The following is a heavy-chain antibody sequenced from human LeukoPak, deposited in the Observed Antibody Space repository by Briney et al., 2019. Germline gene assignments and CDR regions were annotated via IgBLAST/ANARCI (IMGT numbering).Heavy chain of an antibody. CDR1: GGSISSYY. V-gene: IGHV4-59*01. J-gene: IGHJ3*02. CDR2: IYYSGSA. D-gene: IGHD6-13*01. Sequence: SETLSLTCTVSGGSISSYYWSWIRQPPGKGLEWIGYIYYSGSANYNPSLKSRVTISVDTSKNHFSLKLSSVTAADTAVYYCARATDPFYSSSGAIWGQGTMVTASS. CDR3: ARATDPFYSSSGAI.